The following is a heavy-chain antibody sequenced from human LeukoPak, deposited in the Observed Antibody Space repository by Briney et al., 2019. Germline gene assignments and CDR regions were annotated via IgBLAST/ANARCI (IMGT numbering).Heavy chain of an antibody. CDR3: AKDFRSSSGDV. J-gene: IGHJ6*04. V-gene: IGHV3-30*18. D-gene: IGHD6-6*01. Sequence: GGSLRLSCAASGFTFSSYGMHWVRQAPGKGLEWVAVISYDGSNKYYADSVKGRFTISRDNSKNTLYLQMNSLRAEDTAVYYCAKDFRSSSGDVWGKGTTVTISS. CDR1: GFTFSSYG. CDR2: ISYDGSNK.